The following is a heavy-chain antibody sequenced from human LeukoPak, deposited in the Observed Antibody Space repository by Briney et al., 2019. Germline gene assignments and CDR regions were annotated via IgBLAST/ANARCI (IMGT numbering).Heavy chain of an antibody. CDR2: IIPIFGTA. J-gene: IGHJ3*01. V-gene: IGHV1-69*05. CDR3: AADRDYYGSGGDAFDL. Sequence: SVKVSCKASGGTFSSYAISWVRQAPGQGLEWMGGIIPIFGTANYAQKFQGRVTITRDMSTTTAYMELSSLRSEDTAMYYCAADRDYYGSGGDAFDLWGQGTMVTVSS. CDR1: GGTFSSYA. D-gene: IGHD3-10*01.